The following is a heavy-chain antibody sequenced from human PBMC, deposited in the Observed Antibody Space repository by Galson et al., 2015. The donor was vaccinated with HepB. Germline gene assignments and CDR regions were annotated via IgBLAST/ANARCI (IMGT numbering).Heavy chain of an antibody. CDR3: AHRREEDLERREGWFDP. CDR1: GFSLSTSGVG. Sequence: PALVKPTQTLTLTCTFSGFSLSTSGVGVGWIRQPPGKALEWLALIYWDDDKRYSPSLKSRLTITKDTSKNQVVLTMTNMDPVDTATYYCAHRREEDLERREGWFDPWGQGTLVTVSS. D-gene: IGHD1-1*01. J-gene: IGHJ5*02. V-gene: IGHV2-5*02. CDR2: IYWDDDK.